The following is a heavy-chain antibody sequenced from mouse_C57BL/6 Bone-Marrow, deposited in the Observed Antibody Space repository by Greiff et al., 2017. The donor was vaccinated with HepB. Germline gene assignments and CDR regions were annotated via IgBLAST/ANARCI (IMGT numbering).Heavy chain of an antibody. CDR1: GFTFSNYW. J-gene: IGHJ2*01. V-gene: IGHV6-3*01. Sequence: EVQGVESGGGLVQPGGSMKLSCVASGFTFSNYWMNWVRQSPEKGLEWVAQIRLKSDNYATHYAESVKGRFTISRDDSKSSVYLQMNNLRAEDTGIYYCTEGYGSSFFDYWGQGTTLTVSS. CDR3: TEGYGSSFFDY. CDR2: IRLKSDNYAT. D-gene: IGHD1-1*01.